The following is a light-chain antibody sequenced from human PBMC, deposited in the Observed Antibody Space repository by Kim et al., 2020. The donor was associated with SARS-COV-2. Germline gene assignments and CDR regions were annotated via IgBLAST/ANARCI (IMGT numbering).Light chain of an antibody. CDR3: NSRDSSGNHYV. V-gene: IGLV3-19*01. Sequence: LGQTVRSPCQGDSLRTYYASWYQQKPGQAPILVMYSKNNRPSGIPDRFSGSSSGNTATLTITGAQAEDEADYYCNSRDSSGNHYVFGPGTKVTVL. J-gene: IGLJ1*01. CDR2: SKN. CDR1: SLRTYY.